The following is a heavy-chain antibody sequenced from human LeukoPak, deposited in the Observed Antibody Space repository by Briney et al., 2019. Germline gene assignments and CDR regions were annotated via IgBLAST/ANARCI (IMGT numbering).Heavy chain of an antibody. Sequence: SETLSLTCAVYGGSFSGYYWSWIRQPPGKGLEWIGEINHSGSTNYNPSLKSRVTISVDTSKNQFSLKLSSVTAADTAVYYCAREGITIFGVVIIRGPYMDVWGKGTTVTVSS. V-gene: IGHV4-34*01. J-gene: IGHJ6*03. CDR3: AREGITIFGVVIIRGPYMDV. CDR1: GGSFSGYY. D-gene: IGHD3-3*01. CDR2: INHSGST.